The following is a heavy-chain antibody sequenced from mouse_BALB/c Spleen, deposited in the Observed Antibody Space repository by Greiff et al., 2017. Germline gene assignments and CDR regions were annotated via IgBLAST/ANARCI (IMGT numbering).Heavy chain of an antibody. CDR1: GFTFTDYY. Sequence: DVKLVESGGGLVQPGGSLRLSCATSGFTFTDYYMSWVRQPPGKALEWLGFIRNKANGYTTEYSASVKGRFTISRDNSQSILYLQMNTLRAEDSATYYCARDKSGAWFAYWGQGTLVTVSA. D-gene: IGHD3-1*01. V-gene: IGHV7-3*02. CDR2: IRNKANGYTT. CDR3: ARDKSGAWFAY. J-gene: IGHJ3*01.